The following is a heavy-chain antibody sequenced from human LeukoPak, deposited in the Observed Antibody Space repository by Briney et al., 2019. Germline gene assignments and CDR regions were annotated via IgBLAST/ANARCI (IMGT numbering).Heavy chain of an antibody. CDR2: IIPILGVA. J-gene: IGHJ4*02. D-gene: IGHD3-22*01. CDR1: GGTFSSYT. Sequence: SVKVSCKASGGTFSSYTISWVRQAPGQGLEWMGRIIPILGVANYAQKFQGGVTITADKSTSTACMELSSLRSEDTAVYYCATRVDSSGYYLDYWGQGTLVTVSS. CDR3: ATRVDSSGYYLDY. V-gene: IGHV1-69*02.